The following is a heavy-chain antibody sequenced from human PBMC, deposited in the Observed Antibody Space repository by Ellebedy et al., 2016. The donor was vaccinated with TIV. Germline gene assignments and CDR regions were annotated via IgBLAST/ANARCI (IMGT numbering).Heavy chain of an antibody. CDR1: GYTFTTYY. CDR2: VNPNTGGT. D-gene: IGHD6-19*01. Sequence: AASVKISCKPSGYTFTTYYIHWARQAPGQGLEWMGIVNPNTGGTVYAQKFRGRVTMTRDTSTSTVYMELSSLTSEDMAVYYCARDRGDAVAANWGYFFDYWGQGTLVTVSS. V-gene: IGHV1-46*01. CDR3: ARDRGDAVAANWGYFFDY. J-gene: IGHJ4*02.